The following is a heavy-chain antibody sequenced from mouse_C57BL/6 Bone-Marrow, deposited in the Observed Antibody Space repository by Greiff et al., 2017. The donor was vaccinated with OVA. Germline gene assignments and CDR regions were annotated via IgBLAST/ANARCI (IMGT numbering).Heavy chain of an antibody. CDR1: GFTFSSYA. D-gene: IGHD2-4*01. J-gene: IGHJ4*01. V-gene: IGHV5-4*01. CDR3: ARDDDDGRD. Sequence: EVKVVESGGGLVKPGGSLKLSCAASGFTFSSYAMSWVRQTPEKRLEWVATISDGGSYTYYPDNVKGRFTISRDNAKNNLYLQMSHLKSEDTAMYYCARDDDDGRDWGQGTSVTVSS. CDR2: ISDGGSYT.